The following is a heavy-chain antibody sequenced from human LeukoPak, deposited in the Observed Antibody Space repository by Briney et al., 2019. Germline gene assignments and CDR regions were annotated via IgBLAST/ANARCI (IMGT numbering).Heavy chain of an antibody. V-gene: IGHV1-2*02. CDR3: ARAAYIVVVPAAIRDNWFDP. D-gene: IGHD2-2*01. CDR1: GYTFTGYY. Sequence: GASVKVSCKASGYTFTGYYMHWVRQAPGQGLEWMGWINPNSGGTNYAQKFQGRVTMTRDTSISIAYMELSRLRSDDTAVYYCARAAYIVVVPAAIRDNWFDPWGQGTLVTVSS. CDR2: INPNSGGT. J-gene: IGHJ5*02.